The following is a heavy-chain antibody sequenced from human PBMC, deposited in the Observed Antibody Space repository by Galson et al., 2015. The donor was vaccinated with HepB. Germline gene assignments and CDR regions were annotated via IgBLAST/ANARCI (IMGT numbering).Heavy chain of an antibody. V-gene: IGHV3-33*01. J-gene: IGHJ2*01. CDR1: GFAFSRSG. CDR3: ARETVILNWSLDL. D-gene: IGHD2-21*01. CDR2: IWYDGSNQ. Sequence: SLRLSCAASGFAFSRSGMHWVRQAPGKGLEWVGCIWYDGSNQHYGDSVKGRFTISRDNSKNTLYLQMNSLRVEDTAVYYCARETVILNWSLDLWGRGTLVTVSS.